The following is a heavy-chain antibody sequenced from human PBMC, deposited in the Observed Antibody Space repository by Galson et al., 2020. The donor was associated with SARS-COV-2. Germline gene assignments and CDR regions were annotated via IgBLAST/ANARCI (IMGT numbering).Heavy chain of an antibody. CDR2: IDWDDDK. J-gene: IGHJ6*02. CDR3: ALVTVSRSEPLGPTYYYYGMDV. D-gene: IGHD2-21*02. V-gene: IGHV2-70*11. CDR1: GFSPSTSGMC. Sequence: SGPTLVKPTQTLTLTCTFSGFSPSTSGMCVSWIRQPPGKALEWLARIDWDDDKYYSTSLKTRLTISKDTSKNQVVLTITNMYPVDTATYYCALVTVSRSEPLGPTYYYYGMDVWGQGTSVTVSS.